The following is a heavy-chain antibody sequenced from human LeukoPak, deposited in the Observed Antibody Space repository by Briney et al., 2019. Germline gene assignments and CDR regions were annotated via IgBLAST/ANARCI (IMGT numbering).Heavy chain of an antibody. J-gene: IGHJ4*02. CDR2: IYYSKNT. V-gene: IGHV4-39*01. CDR1: GGSITNTNY. Sequence: PSGTLSLTCGVSGGSITNTNYWTWVRQPPGKGLEWIGSIYYSKNTYYNPSLKSRVTISAGTSKNQFSLTLGSVSATDTAVYYCVSPRGFSYGYFDYWGQGTLVTVSS. CDR3: VSPRGFSYGYFDY. D-gene: IGHD5-18*01.